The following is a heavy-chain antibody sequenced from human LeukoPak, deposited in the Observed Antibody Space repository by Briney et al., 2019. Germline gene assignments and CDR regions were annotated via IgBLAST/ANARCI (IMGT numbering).Heavy chain of an antibody. V-gene: IGHV4-59*01. CDR3: ASITGTTTQFDY. D-gene: IGHD1-20*01. CDR2: MYNSGSA. J-gene: IGHJ4*02. CDR1: GGSISSYY. Sequence: PSETLSLTCTVSGGSISSYYWNWIRQPPGKGLQWIGYMYNSGSANYNPSLKSRVTISVDTSKNQFSLKLSSVTGADTAVYYCASITGTTTQFDYWGQGTLVTVSS.